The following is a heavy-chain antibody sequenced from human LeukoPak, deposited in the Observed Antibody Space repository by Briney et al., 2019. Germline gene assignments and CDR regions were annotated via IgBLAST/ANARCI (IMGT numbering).Heavy chain of an antibody. Sequence: PGGSLRLSCAASGFTFSSYSMNWVRQAPGKGLEWVSHISSSSTIIYYADSVKGRFTISRDNAKNSLYLQMNSLRAEDTAVYYCARERHGDYWGQGALVTVSS. J-gene: IGHJ4*02. V-gene: IGHV3-48*01. CDR1: GFTFSSYS. CDR3: ARERHGDY. CDR2: ISSSSTII.